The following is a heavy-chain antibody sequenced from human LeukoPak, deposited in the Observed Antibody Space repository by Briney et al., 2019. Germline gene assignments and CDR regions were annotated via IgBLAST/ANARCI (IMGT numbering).Heavy chain of an antibody. J-gene: IGHJ5*02. V-gene: IGHV4-4*02. CDR1: GGSISSSNW. CDR3: ARGGSYYPGWFDP. D-gene: IGHD1-26*01. Sequence: PSETLSLTCTVSGGSISSSNWWSWVRQPPGKGLEWIGEIYHSGSTNYNPSLKSRVTISVDKSKNQFSLKLSSVTAADTAVYYCARGGSYYPGWFDPWGQGTLVTVSS. CDR2: IYHSGST.